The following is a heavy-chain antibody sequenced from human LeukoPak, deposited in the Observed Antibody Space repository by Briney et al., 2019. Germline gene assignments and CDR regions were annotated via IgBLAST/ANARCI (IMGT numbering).Heavy chain of an antibody. V-gene: IGHV3-30*04. CDR1: GFTFSSYA. CDR2: ISYDGSNK. CDR3: AKDWGSSGYYPYYFDY. J-gene: IGHJ4*02. Sequence: GGSLRLSCAASGFTFSSYAMHWVRQAPGKGLEWVAVISYDGSNKYYADSVKGRFTISRDNSKNTLYLQMNSLRAEDTAVYYCAKDWGSSGYYPYYFDYWGQGTLVTVSS. D-gene: IGHD3-22*01.